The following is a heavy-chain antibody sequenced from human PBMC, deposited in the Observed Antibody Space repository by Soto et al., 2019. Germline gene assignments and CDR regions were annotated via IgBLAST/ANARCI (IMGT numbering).Heavy chain of an antibody. CDR1: GFTFSSYG. V-gene: IGHV3-30*18. CDR3: AKDREGYCSGGSCYSDAFDI. CDR2: ISYDGSNK. Sequence: ESVGGVVQPGRSLRLSCAASGFTFSSYGMHWVRQAPGKGLEWVAVISYDGSNKYYADSVKGRFTISRDNSKNTLYLQMNSLRAEDTAVYYCAKDREGYCSGGSCYSDAFDIWGQGTMVTVSS. D-gene: IGHD2-15*01. J-gene: IGHJ3*02.